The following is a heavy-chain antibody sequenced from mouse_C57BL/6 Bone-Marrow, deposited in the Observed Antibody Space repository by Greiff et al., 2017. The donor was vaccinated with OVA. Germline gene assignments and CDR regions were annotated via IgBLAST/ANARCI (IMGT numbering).Heavy chain of an antibody. J-gene: IGHJ1*03. CDR2: ISNGGGST. V-gene: IGHV5-12*01. Sequence: EVMLVESGGGLVQPGGSLKLSCAASGFTFSDYYMYLVRPTPEKRLEWVAYISNGGGSTYYPDTVKGRFTISRDNAKNTLYLQMSRLKSEDTAMYYCARRPYYYGSSHWYFDVWGTGTTVTVSS. CDR1: GFTFSDYY. CDR3: ARRPYYYGSSHWYFDV. D-gene: IGHD1-1*01.